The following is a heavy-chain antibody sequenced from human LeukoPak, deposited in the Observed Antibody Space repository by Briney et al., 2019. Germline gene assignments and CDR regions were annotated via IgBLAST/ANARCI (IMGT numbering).Heavy chain of an antibody. CDR1: GGSFSSYT. CDR3: ARDYTIKAPYFDY. V-gene: IGHV1-69*01. Sequence: SVKVSCKASGGSFSSYTINWVRQAPGQGLEWMGEIIPNYGATNYAQKFQGRVTISADSSTSTAYMELISLTSDDTAVYYCARDYTIKAPYFDYWGQATLVTVSS. J-gene: IGHJ4*02. CDR2: IIPNYGAT. D-gene: IGHD5-24*01.